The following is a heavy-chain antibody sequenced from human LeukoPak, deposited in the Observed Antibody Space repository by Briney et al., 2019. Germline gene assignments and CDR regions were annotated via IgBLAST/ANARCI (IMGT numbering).Heavy chain of an antibody. V-gene: IGHV1-18*01. CDR2: ISAYNGNT. Sequence: ASVKVSCKASGYTFTSYGISWVRQAPGQGLEWMGWISAYNGNTNQAQKFQGRVSMTTDTSTSTAYMELRSLRSDDTAVYYCARDGTRAYNWFDPWGQGTLVTVSS. J-gene: IGHJ5*02. D-gene: IGHD1-26*01. CDR3: ARDGTRAYNWFDP. CDR1: GYTFTSYG.